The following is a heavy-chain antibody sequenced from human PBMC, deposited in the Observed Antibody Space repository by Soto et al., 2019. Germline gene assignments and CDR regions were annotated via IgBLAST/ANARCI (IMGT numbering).Heavy chain of an antibody. D-gene: IGHD3-3*01. CDR2: INPNSGGT. CDR1: GYTFTGYY. Sequence: ASVKVSCKASGYTFTGYYMHWVRQAPGQGLEWMGWINPNSGGTNYAQKFQGRVTMTRDTSISTAYMELSRLRSDDTAVYYCARWYYDFWSGYPLDYGMQVWGQGTTVSVSS. CDR3: ARWYYDFWSGYPLDYGMQV. V-gene: IGHV1-2*02. J-gene: IGHJ6*01.